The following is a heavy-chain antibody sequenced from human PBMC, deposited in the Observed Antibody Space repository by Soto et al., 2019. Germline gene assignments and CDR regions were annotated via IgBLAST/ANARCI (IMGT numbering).Heavy chain of an antibody. Sequence: ASVKVSCKASGYTFSSYYIHWVRQAPGQGPDWMGIINPSGGTTSDAQRFRGRVTMTRDTSTSTVYMEVSSLRSEDTAIYYCARGGSSSWGFYFDFWGQGTLVTVSS. D-gene: IGHD6-13*01. CDR3: ARGGSSSWGFYFDF. CDR1: GYTFSSYY. V-gene: IGHV1-46*01. CDR2: INPSGGTT. J-gene: IGHJ4*02.